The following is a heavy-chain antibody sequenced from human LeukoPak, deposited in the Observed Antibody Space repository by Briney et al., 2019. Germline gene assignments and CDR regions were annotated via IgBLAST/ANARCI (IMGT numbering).Heavy chain of an antibody. Sequence: GGSLRLSCASSGFTFSIYWMNWVRQAPAKGLEWVSRIHSNGRRSSYADSVKGRFTISRDNAKNTLYLQMNSRRAEDTAVYYCASEYYGMDDWGEGNTVTVSS. CDR3: ASEYYGMDD. J-gene: IGHJ6*01. V-gene: IGHV3-74*01. CDR2: IHSNGRRS. CDR1: GFTFSIYW.